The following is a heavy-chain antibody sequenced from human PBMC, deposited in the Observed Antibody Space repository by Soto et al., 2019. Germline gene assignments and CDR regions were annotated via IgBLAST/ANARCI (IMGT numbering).Heavy chain of an antibody. V-gene: IGHV2-5*02. CDR3: AHRRGNTYYFDY. D-gene: IGHD2-2*02. Sequence: QITLKESGPPLVKPTQTLTLTCTFSGFSLTTNGEGVGWIRQPPGGALEWLALIYWDDEKRFSPSLKSRLTSTKDASKAQVALTMTHMDPVDTATYYCAHRRGNTYYFDYWGQGTLVTVSS. CDR1: GFSLTTNGEG. CDR2: IYWDDEK. J-gene: IGHJ4*02.